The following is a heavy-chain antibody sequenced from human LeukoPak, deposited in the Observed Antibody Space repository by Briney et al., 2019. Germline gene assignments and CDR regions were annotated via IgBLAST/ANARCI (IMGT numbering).Heavy chain of an antibody. D-gene: IGHD2-2*01. J-gene: IGHJ4*02. Sequence: GGSLRLSCAASGFTFSSYSMNWVRQAPGKGLEWVSYISSSSSTIYYADSVKGRFTISRGNAKNSLYLQMNSLRAEDTAVYYCARDYCSSTSCWFDYWGQGTLVTVSS. CDR1: GFTFSSYS. CDR2: ISSSSSTI. V-gene: IGHV3-48*04. CDR3: ARDYCSSTSCWFDY.